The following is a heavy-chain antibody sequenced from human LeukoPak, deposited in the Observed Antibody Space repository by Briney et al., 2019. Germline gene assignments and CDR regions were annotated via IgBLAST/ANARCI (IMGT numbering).Heavy chain of an antibody. Sequence: GGSLRLSCAASGFTVSSNYMSWVRQAPGKGLEWVSAISGSGGSTYYADSVKGRFTISRDNSKNTLYLQMNSLRAEDTAVYYCAKDRVRWLQLFYFDYWGQGTLVTVSS. CDR1: GFTVSSNY. V-gene: IGHV3-23*01. CDR3: AKDRVRWLQLFYFDY. CDR2: ISGSGGST. J-gene: IGHJ4*02. D-gene: IGHD5-24*01.